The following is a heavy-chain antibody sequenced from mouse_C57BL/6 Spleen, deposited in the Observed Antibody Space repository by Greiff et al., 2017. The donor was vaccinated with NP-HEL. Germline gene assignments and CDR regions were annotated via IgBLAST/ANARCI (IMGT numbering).Heavy chain of an antibody. D-gene: IGHD2-4*01. CDR1: GYSITSGYY. CDR2: ISYDGSN. J-gene: IGHJ3*01. V-gene: IGHV3-6*01. Sequence: EVQLQESGPGLVKPSQSLSLTCSVTGYSITSGYYWNWIRQFPGNKLEWMGYISYDGSNNYNPSLKNRISITRDTSKNQFFLKLNSVATEDTATYYCARNYDYDVAWFAYWGQRTLVTVSA. CDR3: ARNYDYDVAWFAY.